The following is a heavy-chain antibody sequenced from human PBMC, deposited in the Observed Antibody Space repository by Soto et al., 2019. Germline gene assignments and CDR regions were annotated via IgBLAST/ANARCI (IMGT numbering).Heavy chain of an antibody. CDR3: ARDRGYCSSTSCDTRGNYYYGMDV. J-gene: IGHJ6*02. V-gene: IGHV3-7*03. Sequence: GGSLRLSCAASGFTFSSYWMSWVRQAPGKGLEWVANIKQDGSEKYYVDSVKGRFTISRDNAKNSLYLQMNSLRAEDTAVYYCARDRGYCSSTSCDTRGNYYYGMDVWGQGTTVTVSS. D-gene: IGHD2-2*01. CDR2: IKQDGSEK. CDR1: GFTFSSYW.